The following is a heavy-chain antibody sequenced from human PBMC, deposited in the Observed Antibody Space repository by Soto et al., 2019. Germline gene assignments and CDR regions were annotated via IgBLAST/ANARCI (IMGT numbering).Heavy chain of an antibody. V-gene: IGHV3-23*01. CDR3: GTDEWGGAFDI. CDR1: GFTFSSYA. D-gene: IGHD3-10*01. J-gene: IGHJ3*02. Sequence: GGSLRLSCAASGFTFSSYAMSWVRQAPGKGLEWVSAISGSGGSTYYADSVKGRFTISRDNAKNSLFLQMNSLRDEDTAVYYCGTDEWGGAFDIGGQGTMVTVSS. CDR2: ISGSGGST.